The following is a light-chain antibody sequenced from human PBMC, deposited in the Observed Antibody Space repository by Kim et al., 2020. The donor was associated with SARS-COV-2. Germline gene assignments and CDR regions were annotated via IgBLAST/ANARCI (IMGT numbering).Light chain of an antibody. CDR3: ASHGGYDYV. CDR2: EVT. CDR1: RVDFGSYKY. Sequence: PGQSVAISGSGTRVDFGSYKYVSWYQQHPGKSPKLIIYEVTKRPSGVPDRFSGSMSGNTASLTVSGLQAEDEADYYCASHGGYDYVFGTGTKVTVL. J-gene: IGLJ1*01. V-gene: IGLV2-8*01.